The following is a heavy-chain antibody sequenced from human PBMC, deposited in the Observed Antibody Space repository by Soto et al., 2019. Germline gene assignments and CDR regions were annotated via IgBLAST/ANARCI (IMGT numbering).Heavy chain of an antibody. Sequence: PGESLKISCKGSGYSFTTYWIAWVRQMPGKGLEWMGIVYPGDSDTRYSSSFQGQVTISADKSISTAYLQWSSLRASDTAMYYCARHKNERFDYWGQGTLVTVSS. CDR3: ARHKNERFDY. D-gene: IGHD1-1*01. CDR1: GYSFTTYW. J-gene: IGHJ4*02. V-gene: IGHV5-51*01. CDR2: VYPGDSDT.